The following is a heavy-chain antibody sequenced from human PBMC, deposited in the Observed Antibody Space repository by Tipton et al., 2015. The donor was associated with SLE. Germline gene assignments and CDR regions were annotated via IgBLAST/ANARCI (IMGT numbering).Heavy chain of an antibody. CDR2: ISSSSTYI. V-gene: IGHV3-21*01. J-gene: IGHJ3*02. D-gene: IGHD1-26*01. CDR3: AAGSYGAFDI. Sequence: SLRLSCAASGFTFSSYAMHWVRQAPGKGVEWVSSISSSSTYIDHADSVKGRFTISRDNAKNSLYLQMNSLRAEDTAVYYCAAGSYGAFDIWGQGTMVTVSS. CDR1: GFTFSSYA.